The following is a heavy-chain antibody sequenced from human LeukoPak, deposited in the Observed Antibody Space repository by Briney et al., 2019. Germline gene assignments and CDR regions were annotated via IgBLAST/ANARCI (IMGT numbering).Heavy chain of an antibody. CDR1: GYTFTSYY. J-gene: IGHJ4*02. CDR3: ARGTAAITNFDY. D-gene: IGHD2-2*01. V-gene: IGHV1-46*01. CDR2: INPSGGST. Sequence: GASVKVSCKASGYTFTSYYMHWVRQAPGQGLEWRGIINPSGGSTNYAQKFQGRVTMTRDTATSTVYMELSSLRSEDTAVYYCARGTAAITNFDYWGQGTLVTVSS.